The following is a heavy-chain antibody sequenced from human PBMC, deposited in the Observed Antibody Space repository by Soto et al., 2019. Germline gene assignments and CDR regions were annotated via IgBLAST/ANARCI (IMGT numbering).Heavy chain of an antibody. Sequence: PGGSLRLSCAASGFTFSSYGMHWVRQAPGKGLEWVAVISYDGSNKYYADSVKGRFTISRDNSKNTLYLQMNSLRAEDTAVYYCAKEATAMVLTAFDYWGQGTLVTVSS. V-gene: IGHV3-30*18. J-gene: IGHJ4*02. CDR2: ISYDGSNK. D-gene: IGHD5-18*01. CDR1: GFTFSSYG. CDR3: AKEATAMVLTAFDY.